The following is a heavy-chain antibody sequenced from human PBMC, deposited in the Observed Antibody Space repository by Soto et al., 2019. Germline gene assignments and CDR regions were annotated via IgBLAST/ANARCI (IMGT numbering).Heavy chain of an antibody. J-gene: IGHJ4*02. CDR1: GFTFSSDA. CDR2: ISGSGGST. V-gene: IGHV3-23*01. D-gene: IGHD3-3*01. Sequence: EVQLLESGGGLVQPGGSLRLSCAASGFTFSSDAMSWFRQAPGKGLEWGVAISGSGGSTYYADSVKGRFTISRDNSKNTMYLKMNSLKAEGTAVYYCAKDITYDFWSGYYGGYFDYWGQGTLVTVSS. CDR3: AKDITYDFWSGYYGGYFDY.